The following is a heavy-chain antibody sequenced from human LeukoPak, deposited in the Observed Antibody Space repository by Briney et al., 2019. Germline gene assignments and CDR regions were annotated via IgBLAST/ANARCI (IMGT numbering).Heavy chain of an antibody. CDR2: INQEGSEK. CDR1: GFTFSSFW. CDR3: ARELIVGPAEYFQH. Sequence: GGSLRLSCAASGFTFSSFWLGGVGRPPGRGRGWVANINQEGSEKYYVDSVKGRFTISRDNAKNSLYLQMNSLRAEDTAVYYCARELIVGPAEYFQHWGQGTLVTVSS. V-gene: IGHV3-7*01. J-gene: IGHJ1*01. D-gene: IGHD2-15*01.